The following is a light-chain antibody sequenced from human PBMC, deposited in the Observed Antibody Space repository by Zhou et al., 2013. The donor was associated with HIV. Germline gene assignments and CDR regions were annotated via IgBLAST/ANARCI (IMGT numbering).Light chain of an antibody. Sequence: EIVLTQSPGTLSLSPGERATLSCRASQSVSSSHLAWYAQKPGQVPRLVIYDVSSRATGIPDRFSGSGSGTDFTLTISSLQPDDSAIYYCQQYNNYPITFGQGTRLEI. CDR3: QQYNNYPIT. CDR1: QSVSSSH. V-gene: IGKV3-20*01. CDR2: DVS. J-gene: IGKJ5*01.